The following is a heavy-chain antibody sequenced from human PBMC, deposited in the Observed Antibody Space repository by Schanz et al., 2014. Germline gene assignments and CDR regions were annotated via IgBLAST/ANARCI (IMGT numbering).Heavy chain of an antibody. CDR3: ARGEWSTSQFDY. V-gene: IGHV4-34*01. CDR2: IHHSGGT. Sequence: QVQLQQWGAGLLKASETLSLTCAVYGGSSSDCYWTWIRQPPGKGLEWIGEIHHSGGTNYNPSLKSQVTISMDTSKNQFSLKLSSVTAADTAVYYCARGEWSTSQFDYWGHGTLVTVSS. J-gene: IGHJ4*01. D-gene: IGHD2-2*01. CDR1: GGSSSDCY.